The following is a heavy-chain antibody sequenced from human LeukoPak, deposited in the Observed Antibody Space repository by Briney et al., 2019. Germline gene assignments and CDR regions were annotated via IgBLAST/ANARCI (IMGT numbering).Heavy chain of an antibody. CDR3: AKVVLAAYCYFDH. D-gene: IGHD2-15*01. CDR2: MLYDGTNE. CDR1: GFTFSSYS. V-gene: IGHV3-30*18. J-gene: IGHJ2*01. Sequence: PGGSLRLSCSVSGFTFSSYSMHRFLQAPGKGLEWVAAMLYDGTNEHYADSVKGRFTISRDNSKNTLYLQMNSLRAEDTAVYFCAKVVLAAYCYFDHWGRGTLVTVSS.